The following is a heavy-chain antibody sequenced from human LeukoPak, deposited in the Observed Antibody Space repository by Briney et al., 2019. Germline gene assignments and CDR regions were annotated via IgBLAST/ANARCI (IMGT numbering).Heavy chain of an antibody. J-gene: IGHJ4*02. V-gene: IGHV3-9*01. CDR3: AKMSGSSWSRGSYSDY. CDR2: ISWNSGSI. CDR1: GFTFDDYA. D-gene: IGHD6-13*01. Sequence: GGSLRLSCAASGFTFDDYAMHWVRQAPGKGLEWVSGISWNSGSIGYADSVKGRFTISRDNAKNSLYLQMNSLRAEDTALYCCAKMSGSSWSRGSYSDYWGQGTLVTVSS.